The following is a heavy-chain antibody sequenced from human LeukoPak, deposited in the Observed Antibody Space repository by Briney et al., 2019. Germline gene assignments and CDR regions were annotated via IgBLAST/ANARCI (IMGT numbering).Heavy chain of an antibody. J-gene: IGHJ6*02. Sequence: SETLSLTCTVSGGSISSYYWSWIRRPPGKGLEWIGYIYYSGSTNYNPSLKSRVTISVDTSKNQFSLKLSSVTAADTAVYYCARAQRESREDSTYGMDVWGQGTTVTVSS. D-gene: IGHD2-15*01. V-gene: IGHV4-59*01. CDR2: IYYSGST. CDR3: ARAQRESREDSTYGMDV. CDR1: GGSISSYY.